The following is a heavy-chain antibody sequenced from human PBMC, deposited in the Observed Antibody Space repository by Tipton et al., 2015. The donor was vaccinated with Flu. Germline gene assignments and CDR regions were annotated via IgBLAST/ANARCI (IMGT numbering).Heavy chain of an antibody. V-gene: IGHV4-59*01. CDR2: IYYSGST. Sequence: LRLSCTVSGGSISSYYWSWIRQPPGKGLEWIGYIYYSGSTNYNPSLKSRVTISVDTSKNQFSLKLSSVTAADTAVYYCARMTTALNFDYWGQGTLVTVYS. J-gene: IGHJ4*02. CDR1: GGSISSYY. CDR3: ARMTTALNFDY. D-gene: IGHD4-11*01.